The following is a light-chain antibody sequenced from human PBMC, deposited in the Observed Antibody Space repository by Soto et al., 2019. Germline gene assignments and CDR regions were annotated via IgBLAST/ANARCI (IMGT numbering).Light chain of an antibody. CDR2: AAS. Sequence: EIVMTQSPATLSVSPGERATLSCRASQAVSSNLAWYQQKPGQAPRLLIYAASTRAAGIPDRFSGSGSGTGFTLTITSLQSEDFAVYYCQQFNNWPHTFGQGTRLEIK. V-gene: IGKV3-15*01. CDR3: QQFNNWPHT. J-gene: IGKJ2*01. CDR1: QAVSSN.